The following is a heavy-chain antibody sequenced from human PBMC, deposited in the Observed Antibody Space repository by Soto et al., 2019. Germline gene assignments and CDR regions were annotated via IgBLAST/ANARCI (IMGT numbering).Heavy chain of an antibody. CDR3: VKDAARTDGRYYFAH. J-gene: IGHJ4*02. CDR1: GFSFSTYA. CDR2: LSNSGGDR. V-gene: IGHV3-23*01. D-gene: IGHD6-25*01. Sequence: GYLRLSCAAPGFSFSTYAMGWFRQAPWKGLEWVSVLSNSGGDRYYADSLKVRLTISRDNSENTLYLQVSSLRVEDTAIYYCVKDAARTDGRYYFAHWGQGTLVTGSS.